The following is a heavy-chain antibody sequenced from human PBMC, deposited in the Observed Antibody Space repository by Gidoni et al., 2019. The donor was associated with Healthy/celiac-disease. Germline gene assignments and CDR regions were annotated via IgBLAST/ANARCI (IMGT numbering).Heavy chain of an antibody. CDR2: ISSSSSTI. Sequence: EVQLVESGGGLVQPGGSLIPSCAASGSPFRSYGMNWVRQAPGKGLEWVSYISSSSSTIYYADSVKGRFTISRDNAKNSLYLQMNSLRDEDTAVYYCARVGAFSGYYYSNDAFDIWGQGTMVTVSS. V-gene: IGHV3-48*02. CDR1: GSPFRSYG. J-gene: IGHJ3*02. CDR3: ARVGAFSGYYYSNDAFDI. D-gene: IGHD3-22*01.